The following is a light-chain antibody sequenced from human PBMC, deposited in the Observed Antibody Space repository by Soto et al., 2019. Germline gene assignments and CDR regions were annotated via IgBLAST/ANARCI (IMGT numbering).Light chain of an antibody. Sequence: EVVLTQSPGMLSLSPGERATLSCRASQSVSSSYLGWYQQRPGQAPRLLMDGASRRATGIPDRFSGSGSGTDSTLTITRLEPEDFAVDYCQQYGAQPYYFGQGTKLEIK. CDR1: QSVSSSY. CDR3: QQYGAQPYY. CDR2: GAS. V-gene: IGKV3-20*01. J-gene: IGKJ2*01.